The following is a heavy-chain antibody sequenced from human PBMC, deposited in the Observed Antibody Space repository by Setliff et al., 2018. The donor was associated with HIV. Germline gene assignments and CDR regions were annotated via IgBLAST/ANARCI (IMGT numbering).Heavy chain of an antibody. CDR1: GYTFTNYW. V-gene: IGHV5-51*01. D-gene: IGHD3-3*01. CDR3: ARQPTDTSGYNNWFDS. Sequence: SLKISCRGSGYTFTNYWIGWVRQMPGRGLEWMEIIYPGDSDTRYSPSFEGQVTMSADKSINTAYLQWNSLKASDTAMYYCARQPTDTSGYNNWFDSWGQGTLVTVSS. J-gene: IGHJ5*01. CDR2: IYPGDSDT.